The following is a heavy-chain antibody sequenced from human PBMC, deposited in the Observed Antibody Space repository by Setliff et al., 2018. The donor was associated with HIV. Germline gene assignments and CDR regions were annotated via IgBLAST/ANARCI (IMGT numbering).Heavy chain of an antibody. V-gene: IGHV4-39*07. Sequence: SETLSLTCTVSGGSVDSSSYYWAWIRQPPGKGLEWIGSIYYTGNTKYNPSLESRVTFSIDTSENQFSLRLASVAAADTAIYYCARDDSIVLVPAIMRGDGFDFWGQGRMVTVSS. D-gene: IGHD2-2*01. J-gene: IGHJ3*01. CDR2: IYYTGNT. CDR1: GGSVDSSSYY. CDR3: ARDDSIVLVPAIMRGDGFDF.